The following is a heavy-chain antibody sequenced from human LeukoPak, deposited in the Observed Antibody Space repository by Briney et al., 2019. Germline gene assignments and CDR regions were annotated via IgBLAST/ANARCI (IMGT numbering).Heavy chain of an antibody. Sequence: GGSLRLSCAASGFTFSSYAMSWVRQAPGKGLEWVSAISGSGGSTYYADSVKGRFTISRDNSKNTLYLQMNSLRAEDTAVYYCARVRTVTTGRGYFDYWGQGTLVTVSS. CDR1: GFTFSSYA. V-gene: IGHV3-23*01. J-gene: IGHJ4*02. CDR2: ISGSGGST. CDR3: ARVRTVTTGRGYFDY. D-gene: IGHD4-11*01.